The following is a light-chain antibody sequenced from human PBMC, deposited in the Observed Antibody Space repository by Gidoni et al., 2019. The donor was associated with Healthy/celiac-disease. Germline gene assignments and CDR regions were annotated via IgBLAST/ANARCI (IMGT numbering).Light chain of an antibody. V-gene: IGKV1-39*01. CDR2: AAS. CDR3: QQSYSTLLT. J-gene: IGKJ5*01. Sequence: IQMSHSPSSLSASVGDRVTITCRASQSISSYLNWYQQKPGKAPKLLIYAASSLQSGVPSRFRGSGSGTDFTITISSLQPEDFANYYCQQSYSTLLTFGQGTRLEIK. CDR1: QSISSY.